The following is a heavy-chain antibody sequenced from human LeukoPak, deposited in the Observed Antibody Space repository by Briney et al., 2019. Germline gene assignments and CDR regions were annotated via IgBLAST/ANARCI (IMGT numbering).Heavy chain of an antibody. J-gene: IGHJ4*02. CDR2: IYYSGST. CDR3: ARHQESYYYDSSFDY. CDR1: GGSLSIYN. V-gene: IGHV4-59*01. Sequence: SDTLSLTCTVSGGSLSIYNWSWIRQPPGKGLEWMGYIYYSGSTNYNPSLKSRVTISVDTSKNQFSLKLSSVTAADTAVYYCARHQESYYYDSSFDYWGQGTLVTVSS. D-gene: IGHD3-22*01.